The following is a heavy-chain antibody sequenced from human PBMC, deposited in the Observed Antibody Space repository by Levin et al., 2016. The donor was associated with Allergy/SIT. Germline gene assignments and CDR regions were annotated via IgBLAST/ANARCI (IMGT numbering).Heavy chain of an antibody. CDR2: ISGRTTST. CDR3: AKDLHYYGSGRLYYFDH. D-gene: IGHD3-10*01. V-gene: IGHV3-23*01. CDR1: GFSFDNSG. Sequence: GGSLRLSCVGSGFSFDNSGMSWVRQAPGRGLEWVATISGRTTSTYYADSVKGRFNISRDNSKNTLYLQVNSLRAGDSAVYYCAKDLHYYGSGRLYYFDHWGQGTLVTVSS. J-gene: IGHJ4*02.